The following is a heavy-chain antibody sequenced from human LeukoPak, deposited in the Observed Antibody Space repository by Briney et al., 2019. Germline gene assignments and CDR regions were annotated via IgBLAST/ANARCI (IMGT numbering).Heavy chain of an antibody. J-gene: IGHJ4*02. Sequence: GRSLRLSCAASGFSFTIYAMHWVRQAPGKGLEWVAVISYGGSDKYYADSVKGRFTISPDNSKNTLYLQMTSLRAEDTAVYYCARVTYGSGTYGAFDYWGQGTLVTVSS. V-gene: IGHV3-30*04. CDR2: ISYGGSDK. D-gene: IGHD3-10*01. CDR3: ARVTYGSGTYGAFDY. CDR1: GFSFTIYA.